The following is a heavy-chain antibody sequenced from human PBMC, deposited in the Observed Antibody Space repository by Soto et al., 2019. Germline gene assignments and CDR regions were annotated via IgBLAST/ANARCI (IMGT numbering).Heavy chain of an antibody. CDR1: GGSISSYY. J-gene: IGHJ4*02. CDR2: IYYSGST. V-gene: IGHV4-59*01. CDR3: AREAFTCSSTSCSIPIFDY. Sequence: SETLSLTCTVSGGSISSYYWSWIRQPPGKGLEWIGYIYYSGSTNYNPPLKSRVTISVDTSKNQFSLKLSSVTAADTAVYYCAREAFTCSSTSCSIPIFDYWGQGTLVTVSS. D-gene: IGHD2-2*01.